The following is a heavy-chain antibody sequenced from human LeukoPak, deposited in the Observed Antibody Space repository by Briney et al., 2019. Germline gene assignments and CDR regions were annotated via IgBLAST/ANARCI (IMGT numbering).Heavy chain of an antibody. V-gene: IGHV4-59*01. CDR3: AREYHRGVTNWFDP. CDR2: IYYSGST. CDR1: GGSISSYY. J-gene: IGHJ5*02. D-gene: IGHD3-10*01. Sequence: SETLSLTCTVSGGSISSYYWSWIRQPPGKGLEWIGYIYYSGSTNYNPSLKSRVTISVDTSKNQFSLKLSSVTAADTAVYYCAREYHRGVTNWFDPWGQGTLVTVSS.